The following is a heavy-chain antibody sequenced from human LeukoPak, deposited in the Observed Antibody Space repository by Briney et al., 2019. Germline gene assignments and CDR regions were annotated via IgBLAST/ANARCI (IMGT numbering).Heavy chain of an antibody. Sequence: GSVRLSCTSSGYTLTRHATTWVRQAPGHGLDMLPWITAYNGNTNYPQKLQGSGTITTDTSPSPAYMQLRSLRSDDTPVYYRARDDVDYGGNTWGQGTLVTVSS. CDR2: ITAYNGNT. CDR1: GYTLTRHA. CDR3: ARDDVDYGGNT. J-gene: IGHJ5*02. V-gene: IGHV1-18*01. D-gene: IGHD4-23*01.